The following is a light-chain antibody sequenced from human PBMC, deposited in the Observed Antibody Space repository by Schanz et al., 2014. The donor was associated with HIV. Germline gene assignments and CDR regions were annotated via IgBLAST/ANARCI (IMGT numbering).Light chain of an antibody. CDR2: GNS. Sequence: QSVLTQPPSVSAAPGQRVTISCTGSSSNIGAGYDVHWYQHLPGTAPKLLIYGNSHRPSGVPDRFSGSKSGTSASLAISGLQSEDEADYYCAAWDDSLNGWVFGGGTKLTVL. CDR1: SSNIGAGYD. CDR3: AAWDDSLNGWV. V-gene: IGLV1-40*01. J-gene: IGLJ3*02.